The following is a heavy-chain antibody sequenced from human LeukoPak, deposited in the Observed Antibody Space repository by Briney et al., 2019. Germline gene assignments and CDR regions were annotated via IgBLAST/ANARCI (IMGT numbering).Heavy chain of an antibody. CDR3: AREPPSSGMDV. Sequence: GSLILSCAASGFTVSSNYMSWVRQAPGKGLEWVQVIYSGGSTYYADSVKGRFTISRDNSKNTLYLQMNSLRAEDTAVYYCAREPPSSGMDVWGQGTTVTVSS. V-gene: IGHV3-53*01. J-gene: IGHJ6*02. CDR2: IYSGGST. CDR1: GFTVSSNY. D-gene: IGHD6-6*01.